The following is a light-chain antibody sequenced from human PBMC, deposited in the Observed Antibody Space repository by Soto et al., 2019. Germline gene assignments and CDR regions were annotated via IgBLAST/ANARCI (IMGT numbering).Light chain of an antibody. V-gene: IGLV2-14*01. Sequence: QSALTQPASVSGSPGQSITISCTGTSSDVGSYNYVSWYQQHPGKAPKLMIYEVSNRPLGVPNRFSGSKSGNTASLTISGLQAEDEADYYCTSYTSSSTLDVFGTGTKVTVL. CDR2: EVS. CDR1: SSDVGSYNY. CDR3: TSYTSSSTLDV. J-gene: IGLJ1*01.